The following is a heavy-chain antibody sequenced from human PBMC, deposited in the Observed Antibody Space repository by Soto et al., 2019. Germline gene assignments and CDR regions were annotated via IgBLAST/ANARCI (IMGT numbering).Heavy chain of an antibody. Sequence: SETLSLTCTVSGGSISSGGYYWSWIRQHPGKGLEWIGYIYYSGSTYYNPSLKSRVTISVDTSKNQFSLKLSSVTAADTAVYYCARGRRSGYYFDYWGQGTLVTVS. CDR2: IYYSGST. V-gene: IGHV4-31*03. CDR1: GGSISSGGYY. D-gene: IGHD3-22*01. J-gene: IGHJ4*02. CDR3: ARGRRSGYYFDY.